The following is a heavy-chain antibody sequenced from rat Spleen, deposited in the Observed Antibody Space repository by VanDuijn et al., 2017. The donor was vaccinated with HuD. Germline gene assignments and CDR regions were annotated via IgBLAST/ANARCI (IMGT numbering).Heavy chain of an antibody. CDR2: IWTNGGT. CDR3: ASPRARYYYDGTYSSPFDH. V-gene: IGHV2-16*01. D-gene: IGHD1-12*02. J-gene: IGHJ2*01. Sequence: QVQLKESGPDLVQPSQTLSLTCTVSGFSLTNYGVIWVRQSPGKGLEWMGVIWTNGGTDYNSAFKSRLTINRDTSKSQVFLKMNTLQSEDTAMYFCASPRARYYYDGTYSSPFDHWGQGVMVTVSS. CDR1: GFSLTNYG.